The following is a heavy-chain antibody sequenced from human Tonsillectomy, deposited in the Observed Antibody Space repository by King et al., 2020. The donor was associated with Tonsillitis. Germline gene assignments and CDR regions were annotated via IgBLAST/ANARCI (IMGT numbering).Heavy chain of an antibody. Sequence: MQLQESGPGLVKPSETLSLTCTVSGGSISSSSYYWGWIRQPPGKGLEWIGSIYYSGSTYYNPSLKSRVTIIADTSKNQFSLKLSSVTAGDTAVYYCAGRQGYYYDSSGYTPHDYFDYWGQGTLVTVSS. CDR2: IYYSGST. J-gene: IGHJ4*02. V-gene: IGHV4-39*01. D-gene: IGHD3-22*01. CDR3: AGRQGYYYDSSGYTPHDYFDY. CDR1: GGSISSSSYY.